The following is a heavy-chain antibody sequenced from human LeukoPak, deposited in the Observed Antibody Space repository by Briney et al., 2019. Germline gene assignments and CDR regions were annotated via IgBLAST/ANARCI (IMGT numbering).Heavy chain of an antibody. CDR1: GFTFSSYW. V-gene: IGHV3-7*01. Sequence: GGSLRLSCAASGFTFSSYWMNWARQAPGKGLAWVANIKQDGSAKYYMDSVKGRFAISRDNAKNSLYLRMNSLGAKDTAVYYCARVNPLVAPGALDIWGQGTMVAVSS. J-gene: IGHJ3*02. D-gene: IGHD5-12*01. CDR3: ARVNPLVAPGALDI. CDR2: IKQDGSAK.